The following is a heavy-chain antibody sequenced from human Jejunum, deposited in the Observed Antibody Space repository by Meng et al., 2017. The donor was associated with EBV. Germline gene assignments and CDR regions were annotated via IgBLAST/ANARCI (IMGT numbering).Heavy chain of an antibody. D-gene: IGHD2-21*02. J-gene: IGHJ5*02. V-gene: IGHV1-2*06. CDR2: INPNSGDT. Sequence: QVQVGQSGAEVRKLGASVKVSCKASGYTLTGYYLHWVRQAPGQGLEWMGRINPNSGDTYRAQKFQGRVTMTRDTSISTAYMELSSLTSDDTAMYYCARSYCGGDCNYNWIDPWGQGTLVTVSS. CDR1: GYTLTGYY. CDR3: ARSYCGGDCNYNWIDP.